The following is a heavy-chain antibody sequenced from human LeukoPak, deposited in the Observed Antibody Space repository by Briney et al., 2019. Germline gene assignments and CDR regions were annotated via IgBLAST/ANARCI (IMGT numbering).Heavy chain of an antibody. D-gene: IGHD2-8*01. CDR3: ARVLYAPGSYWYLDL. Sequence: GASVKVSCKASGYTFTSYGISWVRQAPGQGLEWMGWISAYNGNTNYAQKLQGRVTMTTDTSTSTAYMELRSLRSDDTAVYYCARVLYAPGSYWYLDLWGRGTLVTVSS. CDR1: GYTFTSYG. J-gene: IGHJ2*01. CDR2: ISAYNGNT. V-gene: IGHV1-18*01.